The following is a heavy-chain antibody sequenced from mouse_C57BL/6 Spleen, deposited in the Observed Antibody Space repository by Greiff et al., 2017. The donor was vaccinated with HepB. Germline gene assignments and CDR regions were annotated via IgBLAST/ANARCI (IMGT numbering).Heavy chain of an antibody. CDR2: ISYDGSN. CDR3: AREGYEGAMDY. V-gene: IGHV3-6*01. J-gene: IGHJ4*01. CDR1: GYSITSGYY. Sequence: EVQRVESGPGLVKPSQSLSLTCSVTGYSITSGYYWNWIRQFPGNKLEWMGYISYDGSNNYKPSLKNRISITRDTSKNQFFLKLNSVTTEDTATYYCAREGYEGAMDYWGQGTSVTVSS. D-gene: IGHD2-10*02.